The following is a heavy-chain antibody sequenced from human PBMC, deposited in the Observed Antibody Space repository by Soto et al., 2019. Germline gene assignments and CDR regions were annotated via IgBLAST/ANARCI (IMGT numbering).Heavy chain of an antibody. D-gene: IGHD7-27*01. J-gene: IGHJ4*02. CDR1: GFTFRSYP. CDR3: AKDWGTLDY. V-gene: IGHV3-23*01. CDR2: IGVSGGTT. Sequence: GGSLRHSCAGSGFTFRSYPMSWVRQAPGKGLEWVSSIGVSGGTTYYADSVKGRFTISRDNSQNTLYLEMNSLRAEDTAVYYCAKDWGTLDYWGQGALVTVSS.